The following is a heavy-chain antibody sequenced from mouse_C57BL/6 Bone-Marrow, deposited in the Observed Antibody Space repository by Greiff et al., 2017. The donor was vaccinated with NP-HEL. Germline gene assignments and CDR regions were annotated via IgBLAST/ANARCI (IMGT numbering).Heavy chain of an antibody. CDR3: ARGDYGSSRFGYAMDY. D-gene: IGHD1-1*01. V-gene: IGHV1-80*01. CDR1: GYAFSSYW. CDR2: IYPGDGDT. J-gene: IGHJ4*01. Sequence: HVQLQQSGAELVKPGASVKISCKASGYAFSSYWMNWVKERPGKGLEWIGQIYPGDGDTKYNGKFKGKATLTADKSSSTAYMQVSSLTSEDSAVYFCARGDYGSSRFGYAMDYWGQGTSVTVSS.